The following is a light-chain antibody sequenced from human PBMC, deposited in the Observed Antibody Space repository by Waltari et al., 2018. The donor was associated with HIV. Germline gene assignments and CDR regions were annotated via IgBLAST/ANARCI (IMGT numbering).Light chain of an antibody. CDR3: QQYDHLLS. CDR1: QDITNY. Sequence: DIQMTQSPSSVSASVGDRVTITCQASQDITNYLNWYQQKPGTAPKRLIYDASNLETGGPSRFSGSGSATDFTFTISSLQPEDIATYYGQQYDHLLSFGGGTKVEIK. J-gene: IGKJ4*01. CDR2: DAS. V-gene: IGKV1-33*01.